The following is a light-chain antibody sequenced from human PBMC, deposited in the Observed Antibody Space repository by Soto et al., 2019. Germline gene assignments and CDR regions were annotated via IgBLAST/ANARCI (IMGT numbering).Light chain of an antibody. Sequence: QMPPSPSTLSASVVDRFTITCRASQNIRSRLAWFQQKQGKAPKLLIYDASSLESGVPQRFSGSGSGTEFTLTISSLQPDDFATYYCQQYDMFGPGTKVDIK. CDR3: QQYDM. CDR1: QNIRSR. J-gene: IGKJ1*01. V-gene: IGKV1-5*01. CDR2: DAS.